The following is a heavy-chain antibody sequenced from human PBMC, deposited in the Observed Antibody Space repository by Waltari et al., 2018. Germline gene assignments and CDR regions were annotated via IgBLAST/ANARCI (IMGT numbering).Heavy chain of an antibody. D-gene: IGHD6-13*01. CDR3: ARDRNSRFPADY. CDR2: IYTSGST. Sequence: QVQLQESGPGLVKPSETLSLTCTVSGGSISSYSWRWIRQPAGKGLEWIGLIYTSGSTNYNPSLKSRVTMSVDTSKNQFSLKLSSVTAADTAVYYCARDRNSRFPADYWGQGTLVTVSS. J-gene: IGHJ4*02. V-gene: IGHV4-4*07. CDR1: GGSISSYS.